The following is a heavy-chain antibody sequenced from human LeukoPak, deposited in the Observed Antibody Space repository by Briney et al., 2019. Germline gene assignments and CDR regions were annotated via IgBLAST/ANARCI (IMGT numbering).Heavy chain of an antibody. CDR3: ARLAGERWLQLASAFDI. CDR2: IYNSGST. J-gene: IGHJ3*02. V-gene: IGHV4-34*01. Sequence: SETLSLTCAVYGGSFSGSNWSWIRRPPGKGLEWIGEIYNSGSTIYNPSLKSRVTISVDTSKNQFSLKLSSVTAADTAVYYCARLAGERWLQLASAFDIWGQGTMVTVSS. CDR1: GGSFSGSN. D-gene: IGHD5-24*01.